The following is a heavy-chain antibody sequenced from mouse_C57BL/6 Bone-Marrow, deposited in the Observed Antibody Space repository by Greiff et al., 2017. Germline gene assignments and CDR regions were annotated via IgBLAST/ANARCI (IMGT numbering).Heavy chain of an antibody. D-gene: IGHD2-5*01. CDR3: ARRADYSNIIDY. V-gene: IGHV1-61*01. CDR1: GYTFTSYW. J-gene: IGHJ2*01. CDR2: IYPSDSET. Sequence: QVQLQQPGAELVRPGSSVKLSCKASGYTFTSYWMDWVKQRPGQGLEWIGNIYPSDSETHYNQKFKDKATLTVDKSSSTAYMQHSSLTSDNSAVFYCARRADYSNIIDYWGQGTTLTVSS.